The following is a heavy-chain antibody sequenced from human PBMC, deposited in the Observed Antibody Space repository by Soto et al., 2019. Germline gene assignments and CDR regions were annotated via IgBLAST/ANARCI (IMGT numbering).Heavy chain of an antibody. D-gene: IGHD6-13*01. CDR2: IYYSGST. CDR3: ARAPGYSSSWYNY. J-gene: IGHJ4*02. CDR1: GGSIGGYY. Sequence: SETLCLTYTVAGGSIGGYYCSWIRQPPGKGLEWIGYIYYSGSTNYNPSLKSRVTISVDTSKNQFSLKLSSVTAADTAVYYCARAPGYSSSWYNYWGQGTLVTVSS. V-gene: IGHV4-59*01.